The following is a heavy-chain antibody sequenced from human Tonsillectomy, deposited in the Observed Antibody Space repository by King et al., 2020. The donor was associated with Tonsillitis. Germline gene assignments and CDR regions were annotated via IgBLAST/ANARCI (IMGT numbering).Heavy chain of an antibody. Sequence: VQLQESGPGLVKPSQTLSLTCTVSGGSISSDGYYWNWIRQRPGKGLEWIGYIYHSGSTFYNPSLTSRVIMSVDTSKNQFSLKLNSVTAADTAVYYCARDMFSYDNSGTYQFDYWGQGSLVTVSS. CDR1: GGSISSDGYY. CDR3: ARDMFSYDNSGTYQFDY. D-gene: IGHD3-22*01. V-gene: IGHV4-31*03. CDR2: IYHSGST. J-gene: IGHJ4*02.